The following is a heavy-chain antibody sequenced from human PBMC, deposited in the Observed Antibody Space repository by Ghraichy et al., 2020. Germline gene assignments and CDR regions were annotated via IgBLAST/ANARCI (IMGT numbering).Heavy chain of an antibody. D-gene: IGHD6-19*01. Sequence: SETLSLTCTVSGGSVSSGSYYWTWIRQPPGKALEWIGYIFYSGSTYYNPSLKSRVSISVDMSKNQFSLKLSSVTAADTAVYYCARGKAVAGTLFDYWGQGTLVTVSS. J-gene: IGHJ4*02. CDR1: GGSVSSGSYY. V-gene: IGHV4-30-4*01. CDR3: ARGKAVAGTLFDY. CDR2: IFYSGST.